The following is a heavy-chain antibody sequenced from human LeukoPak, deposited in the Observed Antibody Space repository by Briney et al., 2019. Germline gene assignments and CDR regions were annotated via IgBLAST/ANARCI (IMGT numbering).Heavy chain of an antibody. CDR3: ARGAYYYED. D-gene: IGHD3-22*01. CDR2: ISSSSSTI. J-gene: IGHJ4*02. Sequence: GGSLRLSCAASGCTFSSHSMNWVRQAPGKGLEWVSYISSSSSTIYYADSVKGRFTISRDNAKNSLYLQMNSLRAEDTAVYYCARGAYYYEDWGQGTLVTVSS. CDR1: GCTFSSHS. V-gene: IGHV3-48*01.